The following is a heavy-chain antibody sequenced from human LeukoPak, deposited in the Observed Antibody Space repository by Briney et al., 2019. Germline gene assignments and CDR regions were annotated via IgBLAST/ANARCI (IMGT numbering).Heavy chain of an antibody. V-gene: IGHV4-59*01. D-gene: IGHD2-2*01. CDR3: ARDLGYCSSTSCYYYGMDV. CDR1: GGSISSYY. J-gene: IGHJ6*02. Sequence: SETLSLTCTVSGGSISSYYLSWIRQSPGKGLEWIGYVYYSGSTSYNPSFKSRVTISVDTSKNQFSLMLSSVTAADTAVYYCARDLGYCSSTSCYYYGMDVWGQGTTVTVSS. CDR2: VYYSGST.